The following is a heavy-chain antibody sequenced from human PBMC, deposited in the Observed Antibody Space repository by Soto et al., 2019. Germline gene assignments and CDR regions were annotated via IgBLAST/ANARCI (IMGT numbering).Heavy chain of an antibody. V-gene: IGHV1-69*12. CDR1: GGTFSSYA. J-gene: IGHJ5*02. CDR2: IIPIFGTA. D-gene: IGHD4-17*01. Sequence: QVQLVQSGAEVKQPGSSVKVSCKASGGTFSSYAISWVRQAPGQGLEWMGGIIPIFGTANYAQKFQGRVTITADESTSKTYRELGSLRAEDTAVYYCARGGGTVKENWFDPWGQGTLVTVSS. CDR3: ARGGGTVKENWFDP.